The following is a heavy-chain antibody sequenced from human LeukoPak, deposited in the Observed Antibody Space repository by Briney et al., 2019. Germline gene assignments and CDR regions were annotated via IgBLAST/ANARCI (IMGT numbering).Heavy chain of an antibody. J-gene: IGHJ4*02. D-gene: IGHD3-10*01. CDR2: ISSSSSYI. CDR1: GFTFSSYS. CDR3: ARETGRGEYYFDY. Sequence: GGSLRLSCAASGFTFSSYSMNWVRQAPGKGLEWVSSISSSSSYIYYADSVKGRFTISRDNAKNSLYLQMNSLRAEDTAVYYCARETGRGEYYFDYWGQGTLVTVS. V-gene: IGHV3-21*01.